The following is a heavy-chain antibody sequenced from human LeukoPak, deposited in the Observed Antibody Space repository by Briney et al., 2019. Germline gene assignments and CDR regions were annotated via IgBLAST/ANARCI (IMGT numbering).Heavy chain of an antibody. V-gene: IGHV4-59*08. D-gene: IGHD3-16*01. Sequence: SETLSLTCTVSGGSISSYYWSWIRQPPGKGLEWSGYIFYSGSTNYNPSLKSRVTISVDTSKNQFSLKLTSVTAADTAVYYCARRRVYDYVQNYFDYWGQGTLVTVSS. J-gene: IGHJ4*02. CDR3: ARRRVYDYVQNYFDY. CDR2: IFYSGST. CDR1: GGSISSYY.